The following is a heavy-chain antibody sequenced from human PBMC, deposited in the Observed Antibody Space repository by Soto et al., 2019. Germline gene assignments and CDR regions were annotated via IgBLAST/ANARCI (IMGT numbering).Heavy chain of an antibody. CDR2: ISYDGSNK. V-gene: IGHV3-30*03. Sequence: PGGSLRLSCAASGFTFSSYGMHWVRQAPGKGLEWVAVISYDGSNKYYADSVKGRFTISRDNSKNTLYLQMNSLRAEDTAVYYCATSIAAQSTYYGMDVWGQGTTVTVSS. CDR3: ATSIAAQSTYYGMDV. CDR1: GFTFSSYG. J-gene: IGHJ6*02. D-gene: IGHD6-6*01.